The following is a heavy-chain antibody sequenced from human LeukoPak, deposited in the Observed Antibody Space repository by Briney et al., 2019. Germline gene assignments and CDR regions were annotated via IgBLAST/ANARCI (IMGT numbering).Heavy chain of an antibody. CDR1: GFTFSSFA. Sequence: GGSLRLSCSASGFTFSSFALSWVRQAPGKGLEWVSVTYSGGSTSHADSVKGRFTVSRDDSKNMVYLQMNSMRHDDTAVYYCARTYYDYRVGTNYFDYWGQGTLVTVSS. CDR3: ARTYYDYRVGTNYFDY. D-gene: IGHD3-3*01. V-gene: IGHV3-66*01. CDR2: TYSGGST. J-gene: IGHJ4*02.